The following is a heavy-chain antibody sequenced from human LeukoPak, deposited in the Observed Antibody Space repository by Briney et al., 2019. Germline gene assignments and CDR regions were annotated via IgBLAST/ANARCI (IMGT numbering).Heavy chain of an antibody. Sequence: GGSLKISFKGSGYSFTSYWIGWGRPMPGKGLGWMGMIYPGDADTRYSPSFQGQVTISADKSISTAYLQWSSLEASDTAMYYCARHGLGSSWYYYYMDVWGKGTTVTVSS. CDR1: GYSFTSYW. D-gene: IGHD6-13*01. J-gene: IGHJ6*03. CDR3: ARHGLGSSWYYYYMDV. CDR2: IYPGDADT. V-gene: IGHV5-51*01.